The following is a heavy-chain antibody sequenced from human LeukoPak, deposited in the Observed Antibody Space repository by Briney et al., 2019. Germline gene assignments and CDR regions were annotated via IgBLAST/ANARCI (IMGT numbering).Heavy chain of an antibody. V-gene: IGHV3-23*01. Sequence: AGGSLRLSCAASGFTLSDYAMTWVRQAPGKGLEWVSAISNSGATPYYADSVKGRFTISRDNSKNTLSLQMSSLRAEDTAIYYCAKGDYDSGSYLDYWGQGTLVTVSS. D-gene: IGHD3-10*01. J-gene: IGHJ4*02. CDR1: GFTLSDYA. CDR2: ISNSGATP. CDR3: AKGDYDSGSYLDY.